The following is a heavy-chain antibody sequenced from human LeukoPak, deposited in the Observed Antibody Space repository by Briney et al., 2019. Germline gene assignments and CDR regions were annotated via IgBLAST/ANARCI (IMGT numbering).Heavy chain of an antibody. J-gene: IGHJ4*02. CDR1: GFFFNSYW. CDR2: MYYSGSP. Sequence: PGGSLRLSCATSGFFFNSYWMTWVRQAPGKGLEWLGSMYYSGSPYHNPSLKSRVTISVDTSKNQFSLKLSSVTAADTAVYYCARLLYDRSGYYYFDCWGQGTLVTVSS. V-gene: IGHV4-39*01. D-gene: IGHD3-22*01. CDR3: ARLLYDRSGYYYFDC.